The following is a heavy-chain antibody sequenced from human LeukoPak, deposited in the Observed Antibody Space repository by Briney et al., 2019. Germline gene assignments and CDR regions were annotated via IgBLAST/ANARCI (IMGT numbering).Heavy chain of an antibody. Sequence: GEPLKISCKASGYSLGSYWISWVRQMPGKGLEYMGRIDPSDSYTNFSPSFQGHVTISADKSISTAYLQWSSLKASDTAMYYCARSVSYGSGSYSLYWGQGTLVTVSS. D-gene: IGHD3-10*01. CDR1: GYSLGSYW. CDR3: ARSVSYGSGSYSLY. J-gene: IGHJ4*02. CDR2: IDPSDSYT. V-gene: IGHV5-10-1*01.